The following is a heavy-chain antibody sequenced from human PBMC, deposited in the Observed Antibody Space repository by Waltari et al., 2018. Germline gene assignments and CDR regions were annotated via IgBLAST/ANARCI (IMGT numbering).Heavy chain of an antibody. D-gene: IGHD6-13*01. J-gene: IGHJ3*02. CDR2: ISSSSSTI. CDR1: GFTFSSYS. Sequence: EVQLVESGGGLVQPGGSLRLSCAASGFTFSSYSMNWVRRAPGKGLEWVSYISSSSSTIYYADSVKGRFTISRDNAKNSLYLQMNSPRAEDTAVYYCARDRRVWPDAFDIWGQGTMVTVSS. CDR3: ARDRRVWPDAFDI. V-gene: IGHV3-48*01.